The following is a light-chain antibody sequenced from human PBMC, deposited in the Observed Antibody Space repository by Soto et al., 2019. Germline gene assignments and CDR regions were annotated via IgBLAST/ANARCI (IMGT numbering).Light chain of an antibody. CDR3: SSYTSISLYV. CDR2: DVS. V-gene: IGLV2-14*01. Sequence: QSALTQPASVSGSPGQSITISCTGTSSDVGGFNYVSWYLQHPGKAPKLMIYDVSNRPSGVSNRFSGSKSGNTASLTISGLQAEDEADYYCSSYTSISLYVFGTGTKVTVL. CDR1: SSDVGGFNY. J-gene: IGLJ1*01.